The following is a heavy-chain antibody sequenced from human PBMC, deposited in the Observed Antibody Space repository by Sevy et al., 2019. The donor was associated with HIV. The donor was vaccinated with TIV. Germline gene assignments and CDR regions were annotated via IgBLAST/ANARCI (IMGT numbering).Heavy chain of an antibody. Sequence: ASVKVSCKVSGYTLTELSMHWVRPAPGKGLEWVGTFDPEDGKRIYAQKFKGRLTMTEDTSTETAYMELNSLRSDDTAVYYCATTKDYYDSSGYPFDYWGQGTQVTVSS. D-gene: IGHD3-22*01. CDR2: FDPEDGKR. J-gene: IGHJ4*02. CDR3: ATTKDYYDSSGYPFDY. CDR1: GYTLTELS. V-gene: IGHV1-24*01.